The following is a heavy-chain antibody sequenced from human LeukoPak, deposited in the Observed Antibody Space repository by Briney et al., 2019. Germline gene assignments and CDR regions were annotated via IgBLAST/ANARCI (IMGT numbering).Heavy chain of an antibody. V-gene: IGHV3-9*01. CDR3: AKGRSIRYYYDSSGPDF. D-gene: IGHD3-22*01. J-gene: IGHJ4*02. CDR2: ISWNSGSI. CDR1: GFTFDHYA. Sequence: GRSLRLSCAASGFTFDHYAMHWVRQAPGEGLEWVSGISWNSGSIGYADSVKGRFTISRDNAKNPLFLQLNRLRADDTAFYYCAKGRSIRYYYDSSGPDFWGQGTLVTVSS.